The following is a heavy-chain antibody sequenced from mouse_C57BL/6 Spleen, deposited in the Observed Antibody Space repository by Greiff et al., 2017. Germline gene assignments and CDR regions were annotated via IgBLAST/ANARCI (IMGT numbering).Heavy chain of an antibody. CDR1: GYTFTTYP. D-gene: IGHD6-1*01. J-gene: IGHJ1*03. Sequence: VQVVESGAELVKPGASVKISCKASGYTFTTYPIEWMKQNHGKSLEWIGNFHPYNDDTKYNEKFKGKATLTVEKSSSTVYLELSRLTSDDSAVYYCARGGATRYFDVWGTGTTVTVSS. CDR3: ARGGATRYFDV. V-gene: IGHV1-47*01. CDR2: FHPYNDDT.